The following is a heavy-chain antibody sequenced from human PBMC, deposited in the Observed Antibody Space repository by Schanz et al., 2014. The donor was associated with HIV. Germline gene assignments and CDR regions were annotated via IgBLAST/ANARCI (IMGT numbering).Heavy chain of an antibody. CDR2: ISGSGTST. J-gene: IGHJ6*02. V-gene: IGHV3-23*04. Sequence: EVQLVESGGGLVKPGGSLRLSCVASGFTFNKYSMNWVRQVPGKGLEWVSSISGSGTSTHYADSAKGRFTISRDNSKTTLYLQMNSLRAEDTAVYYCAKEGRSYYDYYAMDVWGQGTTVTVSS. CDR1: GFTFNKYS. CDR3: AKEGRSYYDYYAMDV.